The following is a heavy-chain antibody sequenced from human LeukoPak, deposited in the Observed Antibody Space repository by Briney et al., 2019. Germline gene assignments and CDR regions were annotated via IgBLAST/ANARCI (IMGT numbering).Heavy chain of an antibody. CDR2: IRYDGSNK. V-gene: IGHV3-30*02. D-gene: IGHD6-6*01. J-gene: IGHJ3*02. Sequence: GGSLRLSCAASGFTFSSYGMHWVRQAPGKGLEWVAFIRYDGSNKYYADSVKGRFTISRDNSKNTLYLQMNSLRAEDTAVYYCAKDSSIAARPDAFDIWGQGTMVTVSS. CDR1: GFTFSSYG. CDR3: AKDSSIAARPDAFDI.